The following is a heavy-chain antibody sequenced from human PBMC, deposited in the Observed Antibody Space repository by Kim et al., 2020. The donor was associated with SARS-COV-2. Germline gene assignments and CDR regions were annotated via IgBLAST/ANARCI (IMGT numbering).Heavy chain of an antibody. V-gene: IGHV3-30*07. D-gene: IGHD3-10*01. Sequence: DSVKGRFTIYRDNTKNTLYLQMNSLRAEDTAVYYCARTLVLSGYYGMDVWGQGTTVTVSS. CDR3: ARTLVLSGYYGMDV. J-gene: IGHJ6*02.